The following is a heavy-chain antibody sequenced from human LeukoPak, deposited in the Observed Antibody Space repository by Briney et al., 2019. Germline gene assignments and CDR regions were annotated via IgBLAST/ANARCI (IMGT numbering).Heavy chain of an antibody. CDR3: ASAYYYDSSGYYTRGNGFDY. V-gene: IGHV4-31*03. D-gene: IGHD3-22*01. J-gene: IGHJ4*02. Sequence: SQTLSLTCTVSGGSISSGGYYWSWLRQHPGRGLEWIGYIYYSGSTYYNPSLKSRVTISVDTSKNQFSLKLSSVTAADTAVYYCASAYYYDSSGYYTRGNGFDYWGQGTLVTVSS. CDR1: GGSISSGGYY. CDR2: IYYSGST.